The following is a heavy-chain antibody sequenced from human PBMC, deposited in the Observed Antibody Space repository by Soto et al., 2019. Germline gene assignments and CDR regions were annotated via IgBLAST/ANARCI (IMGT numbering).Heavy chain of an antibody. V-gene: IGHV4-39*01. CDR1: GGSISSSSYY. CDR3: ARLFEEAVLFDY. J-gene: IGHJ4*02. Sequence: PSDTLSLTCTVSGGSISSSSYYWGWIRQPPGKGLEWIGSIYYSGSTYYNPSLKSRVTISVDTSKNQFSLKLSSVTAADTAVYYCARLFEEAVLFDYWGQGTLVTVSS. CDR2: IYYSGST. D-gene: IGHD2-15*01.